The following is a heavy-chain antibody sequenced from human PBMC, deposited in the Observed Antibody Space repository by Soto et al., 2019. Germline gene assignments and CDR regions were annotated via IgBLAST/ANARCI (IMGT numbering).Heavy chain of an antibody. CDR1: GGSISSGDYY. V-gene: IGHV4-30-4*01. CDR3: ARSECSGGSCYPFDY. D-gene: IGHD2-15*01. J-gene: IGHJ4*02. Sequence: QVQLQESGPGLVKPSQTLSLTCTVSGGSISSGDYYWSWIRQPPGKGLEWIGYIYYSGSTYYNPSLKSRVTISVDTSKNQFSLKLSSVTAADTAVYYCARSECSGGSCYPFDYWGQGTLVTVSS. CDR2: IYYSGST.